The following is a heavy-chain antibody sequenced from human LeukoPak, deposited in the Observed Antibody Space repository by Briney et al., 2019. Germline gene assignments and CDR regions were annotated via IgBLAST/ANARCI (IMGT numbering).Heavy chain of an antibody. V-gene: IGHV4-61*02. J-gene: IGHJ4*02. CDR3: ARLGSSSWYETRSYFDY. CDR1: GASISSGNYY. Sequence: SQTLSLTCTVSGASISSGNYYWSWIRQPAGKGLEWIGRIYTSGSTNYNPSLKSRVTMSVDTSKNQFSLKLSSVTAADTAVYYCARLGSSSWYETRSYFDYWGQGTLVTVSS. D-gene: IGHD6-13*01. CDR2: IYTSGST.